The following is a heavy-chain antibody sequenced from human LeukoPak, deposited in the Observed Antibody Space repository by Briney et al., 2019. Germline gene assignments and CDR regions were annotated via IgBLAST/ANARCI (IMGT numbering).Heavy chain of an antibody. CDR3: ARDGGVASFDY. Sequence: GGSLRLSCAASGFTFSNYWMHWVRQAPGKGLVWVSRINSDGINTSYADSVKGRFTISRDNAENSLYLQMNSLRAEDTAVYYCARDGGVASFDYWGQGTLVTVSS. CDR2: INSDGINT. V-gene: IGHV3-74*01. D-gene: IGHD3-16*01. CDR1: GFTFSNYW. J-gene: IGHJ4*02.